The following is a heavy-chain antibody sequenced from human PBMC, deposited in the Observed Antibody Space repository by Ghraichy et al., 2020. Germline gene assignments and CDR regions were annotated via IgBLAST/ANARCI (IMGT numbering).Heavy chain of an antibody. J-gene: IGHJ6*02. Sequence: SETLSLTCTVSGDSVSSGSYYWSWIRQPPGKGLEWIGNIYYSGNTNYNPSLKSRVTISIDTSTNQFSLKLSPVTAADTAVYYCARDHCIGGNCYSTYYGVDLWGQGTTVTVPS. V-gene: IGHV4-61*01. CDR1: GDSVSSGSYY. D-gene: IGHD2-15*01. CDR2: IYYSGNT. CDR3: ARDHCIGGNCYSTYYGVDL.